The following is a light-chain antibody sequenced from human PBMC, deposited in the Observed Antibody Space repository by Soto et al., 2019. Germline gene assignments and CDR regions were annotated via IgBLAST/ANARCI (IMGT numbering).Light chain of an antibody. Sequence: EIVMTQSPATLSVSPGERATLSCRASQSVSSKLAWYQQKPGQAPRLLIYGASTRATGIPARFSGSGSGTEFTLTISSLQSEDFAVYYCQQYNTSPPITFGQGTRLEIK. CDR2: GAS. CDR3: QQYNTSPPIT. V-gene: IGKV3-15*01. J-gene: IGKJ5*01. CDR1: QSVSSK.